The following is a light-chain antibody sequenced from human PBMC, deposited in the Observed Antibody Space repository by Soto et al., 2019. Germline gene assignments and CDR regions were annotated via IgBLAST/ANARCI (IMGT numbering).Light chain of an antibody. J-gene: IGLJ1*01. CDR2: DVS. Sequence: QSVLTQPASVSGSPGQSITISCTGTSSDVGGYDYVSWYQHHPGKAPKLMIYDVSNRPSGVSNRFSGSKSGNTASLTISGLQAEDDAYYYCISYTSSSLYVFGTVTKVTVL. CDR1: SSDVGGYDY. CDR3: ISYTSSSLYV. V-gene: IGLV2-14*03.